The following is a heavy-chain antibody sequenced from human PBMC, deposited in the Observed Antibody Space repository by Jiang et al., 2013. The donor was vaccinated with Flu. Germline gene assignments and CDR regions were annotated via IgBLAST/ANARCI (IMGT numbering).Heavy chain of an antibody. Sequence: SGAEVKKPGASVKVSCKASGYTFTGYYMHWVRQAPGQGLEWMGWINPNSGGTNYAQKFQGRVTMTRDTSISTAYMELSRLRSDDTAVYYCARNGYCGGDCSELYYYYGMDVWGQGTTVTVSS. CDR2: INPNSGGT. D-gene: IGHD2-21*02. CDR1: GYTFTGYY. J-gene: IGHJ6*02. V-gene: IGHV1-2*02. CDR3: ARNGYCGGDCSELYYYYGMDV.